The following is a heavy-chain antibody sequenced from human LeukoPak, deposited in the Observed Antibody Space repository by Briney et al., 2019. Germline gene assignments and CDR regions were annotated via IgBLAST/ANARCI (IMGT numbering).Heavy chain of an antibody. CDR2: INHSGST. CDR3: XXXSAAGNFDY. J-gene: IGHJ4*02. V-gene: IGHV4-34*01. Sequence: SETLSLTCAVYGGSFSGYYWSWIRQPPGKGLEWIGEINHSGSTNYNPSLKSRVTMSVDTSKNQFSLKLSSVTAADTAVYYCXXXSAAGNFDYWGQGTLVTVSS. D-gene: IGHD6-13*01. CDR1: GGSFSGYY.